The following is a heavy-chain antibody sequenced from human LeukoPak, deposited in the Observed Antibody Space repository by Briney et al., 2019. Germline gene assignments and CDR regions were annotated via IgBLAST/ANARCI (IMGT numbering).Heavy chain of an antibody. D-gene: IGHD3-10*01. J-gene: IGHJ4*02. V-gene: IGHV1-2*02. CDR1: GYTFTGYY. CDR2: INPNSGGT. Sequence: ASVTVSFKSSGYTFTGYYMHWVRQAPGQGLEWMGLINPNSGGTNYAQKFQGRVTMTTDTSISTAYMELSRLSSDDTAVYYCARTYYGSGPFDYWGQGTLVTVSS. CDR3: ARTYYGSGPFDY.